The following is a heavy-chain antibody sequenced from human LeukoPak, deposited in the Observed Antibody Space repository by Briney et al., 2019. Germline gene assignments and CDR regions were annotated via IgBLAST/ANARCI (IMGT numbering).Heavy chain of an antibody. D-gene: IGHD3-22*01. CDR3: ATARYYYDSSGLDY. CDR1: GYTFTSYY. CDR2: IDPSGGST. V-gene: IGHV1-46*01. J-gene: IGHJ4*02. Sequence: ASVKVSCKASGYTFTSYYMHWVRQAPGQGLEWMGIIDPSGGSTSYAQKFQGRVTMTEDTSTDTAYMELSSLRSEDTAVYYCATARYYYDSSGLDYWGQGTLVTVSS.